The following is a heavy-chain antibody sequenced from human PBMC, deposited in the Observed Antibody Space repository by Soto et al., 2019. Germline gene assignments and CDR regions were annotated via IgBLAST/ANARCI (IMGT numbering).Heavy chain of an antibody. Sequence: QVQLQESGPGLVKPSETLSLTCTVSGGSISSYYWSWIRQPPGKGLEWIGYIYYSGSTNYNPSLKSRVSISVDPSMHQFSLKLSSVTAADTAVYYCARWSPTVVTHWFDPWGQGTLVTVSS. CDR2: IYYSGST. D-gene: IGHD4-17*01. J-gene: IGHJ5*02. CDR1: GGSISSYY. CDR3: ARWSPTVVTHWFDP. V-gene: IGHV4-59*01.